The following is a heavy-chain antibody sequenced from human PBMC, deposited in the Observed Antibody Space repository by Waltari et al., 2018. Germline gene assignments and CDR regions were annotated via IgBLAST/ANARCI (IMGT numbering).Heavy chain of an antibody. CDR3: ARGLDLNYPDALDI. CDR2: RHRNGGP. J-gene: IGHJ3*02. CDR1: GGSINDYF. Sequence: QVQLQQWGAELLEPSETLSLTCAVFGGSINDYFWKWIRQTPGKGLEGIGARHRNGGPNNNPSLKSRVTISVDTSKNHVYLELRSLTAADTAVYYCARGLDLNYPDALDIWGQGTTVTVS. V-gene: IGHV4-34*02. D-gene: IGHD1-7*01.